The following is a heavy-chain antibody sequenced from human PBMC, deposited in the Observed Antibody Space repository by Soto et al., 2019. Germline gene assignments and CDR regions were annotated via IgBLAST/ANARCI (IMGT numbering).Heavy chain of an antibody. CDR3: AREGVGGFDY. Sequence: GGSLRLSCAASGFTFSSYWMSWVRQSPGKGLEWVANIKQDGSRKDYVDSVKGRFTLSRDNTRKSLYLQKNSLRAEDTAVYYCAREGVGGFDYWGQGTLVTVSS. CDR1: GFTFSSYW. V-gene: IGHV3-7*03. J-gene: IGHJ4*02. D-gene: IGHD3-16*01. CDR2: IKQDGSRK.